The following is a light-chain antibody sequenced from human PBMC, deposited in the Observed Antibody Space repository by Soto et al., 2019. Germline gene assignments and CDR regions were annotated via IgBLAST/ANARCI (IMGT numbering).Light chain of an antibody. V-gene: IGLV1-47*02. CDR1: SSNIGSNF. Sequence: QSVLTQPPSSSGTPGQRVTISCSGSSSNIGSNFVYWYQHLPGTAPKLLIYTNNQRPSGVPDRFSGSKSGTSASLAISGLRSDDEADYYCASWDASLRGHVFGTGPKSPS. CDR2: TNN. J-gene: IGLJ1*01. CDR3: ASWDASLRGHV.